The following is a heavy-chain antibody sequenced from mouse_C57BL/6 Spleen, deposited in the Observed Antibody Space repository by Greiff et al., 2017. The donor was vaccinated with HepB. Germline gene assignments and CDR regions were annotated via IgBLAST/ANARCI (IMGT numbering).Heavy chain of an antibody. J-gene: IGHJ4*01. V-gene: IGHV3-6*01. CDR1: GYSITSGYY. D-gene: IGHD1-1*01. CDR3: ARGGYGSSYGAMDY. CDR2: ISYDGSN. Sequence: EVKLVESGPGLVKPSQSLSLTCSVTGYSITSGYYWNWIRQFPGNKREWMGYISYDGSNNYNPSLKNRISITRDTSKNQFFLKLNSVTTEDTATYYCARGGYGSSYGAMDYWGQGTSVTVSS.